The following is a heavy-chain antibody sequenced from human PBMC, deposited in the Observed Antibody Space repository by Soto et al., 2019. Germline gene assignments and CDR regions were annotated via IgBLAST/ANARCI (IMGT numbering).Heavy chain of an antibody. CDR3: ARDSIAAAGTPPTYYYYGMDV. J-gene: IGHJ6*02. CDR1: GYTFTSYY. CDR2: INPSGGST. D-gene: IGHD6-13*01. V-gene: IGHV1-46*01. Sequence: ASVKVSCKASGYTFTSYYMHWVRQAPGQGLEWMGIINPSGGSTSYAQKFQGRVTMTRDTSTSTVYMELSSLRSEDTAVYYCARDSIAAAGTPPTYYYYGMDVWGQGTTVTAP.